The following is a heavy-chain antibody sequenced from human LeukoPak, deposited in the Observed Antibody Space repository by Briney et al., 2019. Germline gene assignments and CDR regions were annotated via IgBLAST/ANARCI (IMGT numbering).Heavy chain of an antibody. D-gene: IGHD6-13*01. CDR3: ASSPEYSSSWYPFDY. V-gene: IGHV4-59*08. Sequence: SETLSLTCTVSGGSISSYYWSWIRQPPGKGLEWIGYIYYSGGTNYNPSLKSRVTISVDTSKNQFSLKLSSVTAADTAVYYCASSPEYSSSWYPFDYWGQGTLVTVSS. CDR2: IYYSGGT. CDR1: GGSISSYY. J-gene: IGHJ4*02.